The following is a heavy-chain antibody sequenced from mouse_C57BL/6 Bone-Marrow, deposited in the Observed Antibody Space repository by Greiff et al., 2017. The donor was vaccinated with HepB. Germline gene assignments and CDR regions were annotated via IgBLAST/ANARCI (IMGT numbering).Heavy chain of an antibody. CDR1: GYTFTDYE. CDR2: IDPETGGT. V-gene: IGHV1-15*01. J-gene: IGHJ1*03. Sequence: QVQLQQSGAELVRPGASVTLSCKASGYTFTDYEMHWVKQTPVHGLEWIGAIDPETGGTAYNQKFKGKAILTADKSSSTAYMELRSLTSEDSAVYYCTREDLLLRYFWYFDVWGTGTTVTVSS. D-gene: IGHD1-1*01. CDR3: TREDLLLRYFWYFDV.